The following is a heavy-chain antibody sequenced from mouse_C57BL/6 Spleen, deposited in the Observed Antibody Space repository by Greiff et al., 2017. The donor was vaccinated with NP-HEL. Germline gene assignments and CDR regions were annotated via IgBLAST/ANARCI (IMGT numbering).Heavy chain of an antibody. CDR2: IDPETGGT. D-gene: IGHD4-1*01. V-gene: IGHV1-15*01. Sequence: QVQLQQSGAELVRPGASVTLSCKASGYTFTDYEMHWVKQTPVHGLEWIGAIDPETGGTAYKQKFKGKAILTADKSSSTAYMELRSLTSEDSAVYYCTRLAGTGYYAMDYWGQGTSVTVSS. J-gene: IGHJ4*01. CDR3: TRLAGTGYYAMDY. CDR1: GYTFTDYE.